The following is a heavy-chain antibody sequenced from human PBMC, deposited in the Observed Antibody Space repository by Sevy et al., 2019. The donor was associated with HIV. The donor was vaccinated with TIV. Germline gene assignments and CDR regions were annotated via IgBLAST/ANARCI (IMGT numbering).Heavy chain of an antibody. Sequence: GGSLRLSCAASGFTFSSYWMSWVRQAPGKGLEWVANIKQDGSEIYYVDSVKGRFTISRDNAKNSLYLQMNSLRAEDTAVYYCARDRVYYYGSGSYTYYFDYWGQGTLVTVSS. CDR2: IKQDGSEI. J-gene: IGHJ4*02. CDR1: GFTFSSYW. D-gene: IGHD3-10*01. V-gene: IGHV3-7*01. CDR3: ARDRVYYYGSGSYTYYFDY.